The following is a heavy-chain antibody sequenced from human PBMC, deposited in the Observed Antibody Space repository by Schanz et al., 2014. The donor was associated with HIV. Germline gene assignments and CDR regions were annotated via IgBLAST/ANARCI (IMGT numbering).Heavy chain of an antibody. J-gene: IGHJ5*02. CDR2: VRHDGGAT. Sequence: EVQLLESGGGLVQPGGSLRLSCVASGFTFSDFSMNWVRRAPGKGLEWISAVRHDGGATYYADSVKGRFTISRDNSRNILYLQMSNLRAEDTALYYCVTEQYSPISAWGQGALVIVSS. D-gene: IGHD2-15*01. V-gene: IGHV3-23*01. CDR3: VTEQYSPISA. CDR1: GFTFSDFS.